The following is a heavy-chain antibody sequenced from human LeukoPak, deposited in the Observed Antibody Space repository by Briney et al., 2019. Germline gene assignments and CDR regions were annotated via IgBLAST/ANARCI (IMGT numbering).Heavy chain of an antibody. V-gene: IGHV3-33*01. D-gene: IGHD2-2*01. CDR1: GFTFSSYG. CDR2: IWYDGSNK. J-gene: IGHJ3*02. CDR3: ARDQGYCSSTSCYRAYDAFDI. Sequence: GRSLRLSCAASGFTFSSYGMHWVRQAPGKGLEWVAVIWYDGSNKYYADSVKGRFTISRDNSKNTLYMQMNSLRAEDTAVYYCARDQGYCSSTSCYRAYDAFDIWGQGTMVTVSS.